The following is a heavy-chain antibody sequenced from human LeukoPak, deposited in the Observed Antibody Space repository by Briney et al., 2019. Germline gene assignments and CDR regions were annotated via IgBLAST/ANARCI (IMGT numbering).Heavy chain of an antibody. CDR2: INHNGNVN. CDR1: GFTFNSYW. V-gene: IGHV3-7*03. D-gene: IGHD3-16*01. Sequence: GGSLRLSCAASGFTFNSYWMNWARQAPGKRLEWVASINHNGNVNYYVDSVKGRFTISRDNAKNSLYLQMSNLRAEDTAVNFCARGGGLDVWGQGATVTVSS. J-gene: IGHJ6*02. CDR3: ARGGGLDV.